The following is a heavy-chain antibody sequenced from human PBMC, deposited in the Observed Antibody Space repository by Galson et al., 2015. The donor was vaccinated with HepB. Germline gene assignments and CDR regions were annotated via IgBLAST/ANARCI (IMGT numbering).Heavy chain of an antibody. CDR3: ARDGIVRAPRGVNFCDY. D-gene: IGHD1-26*01. J-gene: IGHJ4*02. CDR2: INAGNGNT. V-gene: IGHV1-3*01. Sequence: SVKVSCKASGYNFITSAMQWARQAPGQRLEWMGWINAGNGNTRYSQKFQGRVTITRDTSASTVYLELSRLSFEDTALDYCARDGIVRAPRGVNFCDYWGQGTLVAVSA. CDR1: GYNFITSA.